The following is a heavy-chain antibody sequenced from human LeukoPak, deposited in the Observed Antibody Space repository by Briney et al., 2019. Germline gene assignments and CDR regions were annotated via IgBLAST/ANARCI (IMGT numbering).Heavy chain of an antibody. CDR3: ARVPYYYDSSAFDP. Sequence: GGSLRLSCAASGFTFSSYAMSWVRQAPGKGLEWVSAIVNGGGTTYYADSVKGRFTISRHNSKNTLYLQMNSLRAEDTAVYYCARVPYYYDSSAFDPWGQGTLVTVSS. V-gene: IGHV3-23*01. D-gene: IGHD3-22*01. J-gene: IGHJ5*02. CDR1: GFTFSSYA. CDR2: IVNGGGTT.